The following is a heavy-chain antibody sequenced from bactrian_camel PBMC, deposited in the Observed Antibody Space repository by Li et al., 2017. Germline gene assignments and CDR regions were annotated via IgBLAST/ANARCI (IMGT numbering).Heavy chain of an antibody. CDR1: GDTISRYC. CDR2: GDAGGGTT. V-gene: IGHV3S40*01. CDR3: AARSVGWCPLFEHWLGKRAYTPGGYFAN. D-gene: IGHD1*01. Sequence: VQLVESGGGSVQAGGSLTLSCVASGDTISRYCMGWFRQIPDKEREGVGAGDAGGGTTVIVYANSVKGRFTISHDSAKNTVYLQMHSLKPEDTAMYYCAARSVGWCPLFEHWLGKRAYTPGGYFANWGQGTQVTVS. J-gene: IGHJ6*01.